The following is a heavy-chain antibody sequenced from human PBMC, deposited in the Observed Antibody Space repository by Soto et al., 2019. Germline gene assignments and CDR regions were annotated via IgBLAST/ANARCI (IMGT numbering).Heavy chain of an antibody. V-gene: IGHV4-59*08. CDR2: IYYSGST. Sequence: SETLSLTCTVSGGSISSYYWSWIRQPPGKGLEWIGYIYYSGSTNYNPSLKSRVTISVDTSKNQFSLKLSSVTAADTAVYYCARQHVLRYFDWLGGPFDIWGQGTMVTVS. D-gene: IGHD3-9*01. CDR1: GGSISSYY. J-gene: IGHJ3*02. CDR3: ARQHVLRYFDWLGGPFDI.